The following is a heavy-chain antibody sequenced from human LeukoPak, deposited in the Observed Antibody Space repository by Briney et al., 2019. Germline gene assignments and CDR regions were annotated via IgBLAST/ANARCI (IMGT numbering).Heavy chain of an antibody. CDR2: IYYSGST. CDR1: GGSISSYY. Sequence: ASETLSLTCTVSGGSISSYYWSWIRQPPGKGLEWIGYIYYSGSTNYNPSLKSRVTISVDTSKNQFSLKLSSVTAADTAVYYCARESHSHLDYWGQGTLVTVSS. D-gene: IGHD6-13*01. CDR3: ARESHSHLDY. J-gene: IGHJ4*02. V-gene: IGHV4-59*01.